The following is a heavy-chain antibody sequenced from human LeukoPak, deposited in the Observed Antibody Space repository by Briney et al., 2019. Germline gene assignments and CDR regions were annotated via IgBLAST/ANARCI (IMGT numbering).Heavy chain of an antibody. D-gene: IGHD5-18*01. V-gene: IGHV4-4*07. CDR1: GVSISSYS. CDR3: ARDTYNYGSSAYYFDY. J-gene: IGHJ4*02. Sequence: PSETLSLTCTVPGVSISSYSWSWIRQPAGKGLDWIGRIYTSGSTNYNPSLKSRVTMSVDTSKNQFSLKLSSVTAADTAVYYCARDTYNYGSSAYYFDYWGQGTLVTVSS. CDR2: IYTSGST.